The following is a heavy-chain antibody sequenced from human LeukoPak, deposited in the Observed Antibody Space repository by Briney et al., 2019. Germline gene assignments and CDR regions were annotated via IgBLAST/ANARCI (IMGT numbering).Heavy chain of an antibody. J-gene: IGHJ3*02. CDR2: IDPSGGST. CDR1: GYTFTTYY. CDR3: ARLSEQTFDI. Sequence: VASVTLSFTASGYTFTTYYMHWVRQAPGQGLEWMGIIDPSGGSTSYAQKFQGRVTMTRDTSTSTVYMELRSLRSDDTAVYYCARLSEQTFDIWGGVLVAAVSS. V-gene: IGHV1-46*01. D-gene: IGHD1/OR15-1a*01.